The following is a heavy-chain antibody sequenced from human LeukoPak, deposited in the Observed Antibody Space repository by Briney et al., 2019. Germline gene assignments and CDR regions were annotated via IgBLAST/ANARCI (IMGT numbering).Heavy chain of an antibody. V-gene: IGHV1-18*01. Sequence: ASVKVSCQASGYTFTSYGISWVRPARGQGLEWVGWISAYNGNTNYAQKLQGRVTMTTDTSKSTAYMELRRLRSEDTAVYYCARGDEYSGYDVFDYWGQGTLVTVSS. D-gene: IGHD5-12*01. CDR1: GYTFTSYG. CDR3: ARGDEYSGYDVFDY. J-gene: IGHJ4*02. CDR2: ISAYNGNT.